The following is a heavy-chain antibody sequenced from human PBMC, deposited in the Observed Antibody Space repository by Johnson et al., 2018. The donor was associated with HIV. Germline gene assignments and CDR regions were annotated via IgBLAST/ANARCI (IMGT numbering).Heavy chain of an antibody. Sequence: VYLVESGGGLVQPGGSLRLSCAASGFTFSSYWMSWVRQAPGKGLEWVANIKQDGSEKYYVDSVKGRFTISRDNAKNSLYLQMNSLRAEDTAVYYCARELYDILTGSPGAFDIWGQGTMVTVSS. CDR1: GFTFSSYW. CDR3: ARELYDILTGSPGAFDI. D-gene: IGHD3-9*01. CDR2: IKQDGSEK. J-gene: IGHJ3*02. V-gene: IGHV3-7*05.